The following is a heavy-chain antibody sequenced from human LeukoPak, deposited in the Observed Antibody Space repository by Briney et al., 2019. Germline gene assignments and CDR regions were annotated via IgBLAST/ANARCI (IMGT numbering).Heavy chain of an antibody. CDR1: GYTFTSYY. V-gene: IGHV1-46*01. CDR2: INPSGGNT. D-gene: IGHD4-17*01. CDR3: ARGDYGDSDAFDI. J-gene: IGHJ3*02. Sequence: ASVKVSCKASGYTFTSYYMHWVRQAPGQGLGWMGIINPSGGNTSHAQKFQGRVTITRNTSISTAYMELSSLRSEDTAVYYCARGDYGDSDAFDIWGQGTMVTVSS.